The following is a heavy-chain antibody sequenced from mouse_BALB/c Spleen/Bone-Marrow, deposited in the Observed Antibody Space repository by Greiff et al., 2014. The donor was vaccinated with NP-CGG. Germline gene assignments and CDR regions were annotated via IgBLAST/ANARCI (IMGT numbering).Heavy chain of an antibody. V-gene: IGHV1-5*01. CDR1: GYSFTSYW. CDR3: TRSPAMITTYSGAMDY. D-gene: IGHD2-4*01. Sequence: DVQLQESGTVLARPGASVKMSCEASGYSFTSYWMHWVKQRPGQGLEWIGAIYPGNSDTSYNQKFKGKAKLTAVSSASTAYMELSSLTNEDSAVYYCTRSPAMITTYSGAMDYWGQGTSVTVSA. J-gene: IGHJ4*01. CDR2: IYPGNSDT.